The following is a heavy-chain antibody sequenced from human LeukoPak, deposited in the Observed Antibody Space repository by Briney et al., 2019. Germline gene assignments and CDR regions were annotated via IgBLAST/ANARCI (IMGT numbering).Heavy chain of an antibody. Sequence: SETLSLTCAVYGGSFSGYYWSWIRQPPGKGLEWIGEINHSGSTNYNPSLKSRVTISVDTSKNQFSLKLSSVTAADTAVYYCAVAIPDWFDPWGQGTLVTVSS. D-gene: IGHD2-2*02. J-gene: IGHJ5*02. CDR3: AVAIPDWFDP. V-gene: IGHV4-34*01. CDR1: GGSFSGYY. CDR2: INHSGST.